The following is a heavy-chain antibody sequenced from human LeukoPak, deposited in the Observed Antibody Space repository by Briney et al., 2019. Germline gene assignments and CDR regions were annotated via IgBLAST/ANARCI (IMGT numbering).Heavy chain of an antibody. Sequence: ASVKVSCKASGYSFTNYAMNWVRQAPGQGLEWMGWINTNTGNPTYAQGFTGRFVFSLDTSVSTAYLQISSLKAEDTAVYYCATRGVVVVPQHGFDYWGQGTLVTVSS. CDR2: INTNTGNP. CDR1: GYSFTNYA. J-gene: IGHJ4*02. D-gene: IGHD2-2*01. CDR3: ATRGVVVVPQHGFDY. V-gene: IGHV7-4-1*02.